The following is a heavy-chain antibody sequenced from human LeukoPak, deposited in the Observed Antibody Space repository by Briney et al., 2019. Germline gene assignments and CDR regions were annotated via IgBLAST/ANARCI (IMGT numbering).Heavy chain of an antibody. D-gene: IGHD7-27*01. CDR1: GFNFDQYA. CDR2: ITWNSGTI. Sequence: GRSLRLSCAASGFNFDQYAMFWVRQAPGKGLEWVTGITWNSGTIAYADSVKGRFTISRDNAKSSLYLQMNSLRSEDTALYYCVRSLGSDWGHFDFRGQGTLVTVSS. V-gene: IGHV3-9*01. CDR3: VRSLGSDWGHFDF. J-gene: IGHJ4*02.